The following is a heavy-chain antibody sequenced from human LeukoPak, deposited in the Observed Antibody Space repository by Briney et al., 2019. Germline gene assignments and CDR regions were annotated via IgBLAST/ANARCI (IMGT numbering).Heavy chain of an antibody. J-gene: IGHJ4*02. CDR3: AKDRWGSGGSGGGDY. CDR1: GFTFSSYA. D-gene: IGHD2-15*01. V-gene: IGHV3-23*01. Sequence: GGSLRLPCAASGFTFSSYALTWVRQAPGKGLEWVSTISNGGGNTYYADSVKGRFTNSRDNSKNTVYLQMSSLRAEDTAVYYWAKDRWGSGGSGGGDYWGQGTLVTVSS. CDR2: ISNGGGNT.